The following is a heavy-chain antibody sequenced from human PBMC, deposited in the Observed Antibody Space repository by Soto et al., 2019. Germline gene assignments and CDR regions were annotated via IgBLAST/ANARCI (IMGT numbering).Heavy chain of an antibody. V-gene: IGHV2-5*02. CDR3: ARRGRIVGAATLEYYYSGMDV. Sequence: QITLKESGPTLVKPTQTLTLTCTFSGFSLSSSGVGVGWIRRPPGKALEWLALIYWDDDKRYSPSLKSSLTITKDTSKKQVVLTMTNMGPVDTATYYCARRGRIVGAATLEYYYSGMDVWGQGTTVTVSS. D-gene: IGHD1-26*01. CDR2: IYWDDDK. CDR1: GFSLSSSGVG. J-gene: IGHJ6*01.